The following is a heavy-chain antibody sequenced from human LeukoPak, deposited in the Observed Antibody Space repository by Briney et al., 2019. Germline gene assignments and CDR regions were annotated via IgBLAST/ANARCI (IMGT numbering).Heavy chain of an antibody. Sequence: GRSLRLSCAASGFTFSSYGMHWVRQAPGKGLEWVAVIWYDGSNKYYADSVKGRFIISRDNSKNTLYLQMNSLRAEETAVYYCAKSGSSVLGGFDYWGQGTLVTVSS. J-gene: IGHJ4*02. CDR1: GFTFSSYG. CDR2: IWYDGSNK. D-gene: IGHD1-26*01. CDR3: AKSGSSVLGGFDY. V-gene: IGHV3-33*06.